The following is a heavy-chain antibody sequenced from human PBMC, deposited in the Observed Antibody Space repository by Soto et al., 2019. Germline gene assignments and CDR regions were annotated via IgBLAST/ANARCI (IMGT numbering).Heavy chain of an antibody. CDR2: IVPIFETL. CDR3: VVMGNVAVTNPRSFDY. D-gene: IGHD4-17*01. Sequence: QVQLVQSGAEVKKPGSSVKVSCKTSGGTFSGYALNWVRQAPGQGLEWMGRIVPIFETLNYAQRFRDRVTINADESKTTVYMELSNLTTEDTAVYYCVVMGNVAVTNPRSFDYWGQGTLVTVSS. CDR1: GGTFSGYA. V-gene: IGHV1-69*01. J-gene: IGHJ4*02.